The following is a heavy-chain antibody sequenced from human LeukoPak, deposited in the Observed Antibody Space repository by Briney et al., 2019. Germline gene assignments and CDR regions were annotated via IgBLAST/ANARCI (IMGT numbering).Heavy chain of an antibody. D-gene: IGHD2-2*01. Sequence: ASVKVSCKASGYTFTGYYMHWVRQAPGQGLEWMGWINPNSGGTNYAQKFQGRVTMTRDTSISTAYMELSRLKSDDTAVYYCARGTQVPSGCLDYWGQGTLVTVSS. CDR2: INPNSGGT. CDR1: GYTFTGYY. V-gene: IGHV1-2*02. J-gene: IGHJ4*02. CDR3: ARGTQVPSGCLDY.